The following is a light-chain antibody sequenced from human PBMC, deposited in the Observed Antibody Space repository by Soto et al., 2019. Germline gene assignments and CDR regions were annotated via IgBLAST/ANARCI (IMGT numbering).Light chain of an antibody. CDR2: GAS. CDR3: QQYNRLPLT. Sequence: ETVMTQSAATLPVSPGERVTLSCRASQCVSSKLAWYQQKPGQAPRLLIYGASTRATGIPARFSGSGTGTEVTLNIISLQSEDFALYYCQQYNRLPLTFGGGTKLEIK. CDR1: QCVSSK. J-gene: IGKJ4*01. V-gene: IGKV3-15*01.